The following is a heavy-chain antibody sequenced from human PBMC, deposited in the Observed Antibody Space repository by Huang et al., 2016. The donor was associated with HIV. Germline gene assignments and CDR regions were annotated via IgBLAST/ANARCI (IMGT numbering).Heavy chain of an antibody. CDR2: IYYSGNT. J-gene: IGHJ4*02. CDR3: ARPLTGTTALGY. Sequence: QLQLQESGPGLVKPSETLSLTCTVSGSSISSSYYWGWIRQPPGKGLELIGNIYYSGNTSYNPSPKSRVTISVDTSKNHISLKVDSVTAADTAVYYCARPLTGTTALGYWGQGTLVTVSS. D-gene: IGHD1-20*01. V-gene: IGHV4-39*01. CDR1: GSSISSSYY.